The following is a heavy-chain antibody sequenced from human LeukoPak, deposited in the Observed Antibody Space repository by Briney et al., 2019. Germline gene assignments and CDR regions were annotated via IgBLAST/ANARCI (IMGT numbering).Heavy chain of an antibody. CDR1: GYMFTSYD. Sequence: ASVKVSCKASGYMFTSYDINWVRQATGQGLEWMGWMNPNSGNTGYAQKFQGRVTMTRNTSISTAYMELSSLRSEDTAVYYCARGLGELWLPVPTRPYGMDVWGQGTTVTVSS. D-gene: IGHD5-18*01. J-gene: IGHJ6*02. CDR3: ARGLGELWLPVPTRPYGMDV. CDR2: MNPNSGNT. V-gene: IGHV1-8*01.